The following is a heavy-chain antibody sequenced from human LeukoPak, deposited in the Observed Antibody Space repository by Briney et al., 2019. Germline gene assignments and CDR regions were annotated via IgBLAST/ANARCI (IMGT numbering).Heavy chain of an antibody. D-gene: IGHD3-16*01. CDR2: IYHSGST. J-gene: IGHJ3*02. CDR1: GFTVSSNY. CDR3: ARGVLGRAAFDI. Sequence: LRLSCAASGFTVSSNYMSWVRQAPGKGLEWIGYIYHSGSTYYNPSLKSRVTISVDRSKNQFSLKLSSVTAADTAVYYCARGVLGRAAFDIWGQGTMVTVSS. V-gene: IGHV4-30-2*01.